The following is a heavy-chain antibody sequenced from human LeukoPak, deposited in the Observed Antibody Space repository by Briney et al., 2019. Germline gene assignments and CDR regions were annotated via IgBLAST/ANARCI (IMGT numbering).Heavy chain of an antibody. CDR1: GGSFSGYY. Sequence: SETLSLTCAVYGGSFSGYYWSWIRQPPGKGLEWIGEINHSGSTNYNPSLKSRVTISVGTSKNQFSLKLSSVTAADTAVYYCARSRRLWATSSAGFDYWGQGTLVTVSS. V-gene: IGHV4-34*01. D-gene: IGHD5-24*01. CDR3: ARSRRLWATSSAGFDY. J-gene: IGHJ4*02. CDR2: INHSGST.